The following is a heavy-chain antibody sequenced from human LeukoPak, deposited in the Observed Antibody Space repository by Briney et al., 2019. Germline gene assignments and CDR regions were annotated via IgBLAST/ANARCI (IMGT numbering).Heavy chain of an antibody. CDR3: ARLQGSGYYLYNWFDP. J-gene: IGHJ5*02. CDR2: IYYSGST. D-gene: IGHD3-22*01. Sequence: SETLSLTCTVSGGSISSYYWSWIRQPPGRGLEWIGYIYYSGSTNYNPSLKSRDTISVDTSKNQFSLKLSSVTAADTAVYYCARLQGSGYYLYNWFDPWGQGTLVTVSS. CDR1: GGSISSYY. V-gene: IGHV4-59*08.